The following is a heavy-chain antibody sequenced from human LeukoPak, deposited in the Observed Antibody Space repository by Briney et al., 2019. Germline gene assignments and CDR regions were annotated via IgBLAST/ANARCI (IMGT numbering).Heavy chain of an antibody. J-gene: IGHJ5*02. D-gene: IGHD2-2*01. CDR1: GYSFTNYG. V-gene: IGHV1-18*01. CDR2: ISGYNANA. Sequence: ASVKVSCKASGYSFTNYGITWIREAPGQGPEWLGRISGYNANAHYAQNVQGRVTLTTDTSTNTAYMELRGLTSDDTAMYYCARVGRGCSSIRCYWEDWFDPWGQGTLVIVSS. CDR3: ARVGRGCSSIRCYWEDWFDP.